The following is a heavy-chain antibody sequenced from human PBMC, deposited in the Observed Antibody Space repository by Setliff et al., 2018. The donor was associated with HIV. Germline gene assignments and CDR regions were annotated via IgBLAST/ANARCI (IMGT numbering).Heavy chain of an antibody. D-gene: IGHD2-15*01. V-gene: IGHV7-4-1*02. CDR1: GYTFKSYG. Sequence: ASVKVSCKASGYTFKSYGINWVRQAPGQGLEWMGWNNTVTGNPTYAQGFTGRFVFSLDTSVSTAYLQISSLEAEDSAVYYCARRMEMTPIGYWGQGTLVTVSS. J-gene: IGHJ4*02. CDR3: ARRMEMTPIGY. CDR2: NNTVTGNP.